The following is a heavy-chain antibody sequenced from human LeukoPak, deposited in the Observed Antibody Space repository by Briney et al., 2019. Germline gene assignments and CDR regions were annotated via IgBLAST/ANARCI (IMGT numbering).Heavy chain of an antibody. D-gene: IGHD1-26*01. CDR2: IKEDGCEI. V-gene: IGHV3-7*01. Sequence: GGSLRLSCAASGFTFSGYWMSWVRRTPDKGLEWVSTIKEDGCEIYYVDSVKGRFTISRDNAENSLYLQMNSLRADDTAVYYCARDKIVGPTTLDYWGQGTLVTVSS. CDR1: GFTFSGYW. CDR3: ARDKIVGPTTLDY. J-gene: IGHJ4*02.